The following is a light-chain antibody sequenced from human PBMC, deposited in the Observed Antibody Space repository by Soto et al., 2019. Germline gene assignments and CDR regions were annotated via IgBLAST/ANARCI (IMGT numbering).Light chain of an antibody. CDR3: QQRSNWPLT. CDR1: QSVSSY. CDR2: DAS. Sequence: EIVLTQSPATLSLSPGERATLSCRVSQSVSSYLAWYQQKPGQAPRLLIYDASNRATGIPARFSGSGSGTDFALTISSLEPEDFAVYYGQQRSNWPLTFGGGTKVEIK. V-gene: IGKV3-11*01. J-gene: IGKJ4*01.